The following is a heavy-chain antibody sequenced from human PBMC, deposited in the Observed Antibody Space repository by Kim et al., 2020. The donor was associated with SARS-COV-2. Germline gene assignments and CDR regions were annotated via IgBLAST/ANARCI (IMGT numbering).Heavy chain of an antibody. Sequence: TRDHADSVKGRLTTPRYNAKNSLYLQMNSLRAEDTAIYYCARETYYMDVWGKGTTVIVSS. V-gene: IGHV3-48*03. J-gene: IGHJ6*03. CDR2: TR. CDR3: ARETYYMDV.